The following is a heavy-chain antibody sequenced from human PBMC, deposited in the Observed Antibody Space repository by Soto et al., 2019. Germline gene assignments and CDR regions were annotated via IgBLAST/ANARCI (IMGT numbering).Heavy chain of an antibody. CDR1: GFTFSDYY. D-gene: IGHD3-16*01. CDR3: AGEGDVLPSPIDS. J-gene: IGHJ4*02. V-gene: IGHV3-11*01. Sequence: QVQQMETGGGLVKPGGSLRLSCAASGFTFSDYYMSWVRQSPGKGLEWISYISTSGSHIYYTDSVKGRFTISGDNAQNLLFLQMNSLRAEDAAVYFCAGEGDVLPSPIDSWGQGTLVTVFS. CDR2: ISTSGSHI.